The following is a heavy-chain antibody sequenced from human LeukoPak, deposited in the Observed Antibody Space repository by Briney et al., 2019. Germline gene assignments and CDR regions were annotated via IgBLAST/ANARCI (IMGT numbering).Heavy chain of an antibody. Sequence: SETLSLTCTVSGGSISNYYWNWLRQPPGKGLEWIGYIYYSGSTNYNPSLKSRVTMSLDTSKEQFSLRLTSVTAADTAVYYCARGFDSKSTYFDYWGQGTLVTVSS. V-gene: IGHV4-59*01. D-gene: IGHD5-12*01. CDR3: ARGFDSKSTYFDY. CDR1: GGSISNYY. J-gene: IGHJ4*02. CDR2: IYYSGST.